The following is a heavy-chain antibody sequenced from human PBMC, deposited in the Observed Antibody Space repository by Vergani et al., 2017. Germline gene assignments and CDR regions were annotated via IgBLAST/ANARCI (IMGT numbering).Heavy chain of an antibody. CDR2: IYYSGST. V-gene: IGHV4-59*13. J-gene: IGHJ4*02. CDR1: GGSISSYY. Sequence: QVQLQESGPGLVKPSETLSLTCTVSGGSISSYYWSWIRQPPGKGLGWIGYIYYSGSTNYNPSLKGRVTISVDTSKNQFCLELSALTAANTAVYYCARAPGAATALYYFDYWGQGTLVTVSS. D-gene: IGHD2-21*02. CDR3: ARAPGAATALYYFDY.